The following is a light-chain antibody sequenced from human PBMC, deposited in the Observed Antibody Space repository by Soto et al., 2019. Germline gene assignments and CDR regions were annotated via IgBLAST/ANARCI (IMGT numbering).Light chain of an antibody. J-gene: IGLJ2*01. V-gene: IGLV2-8*01. CDR2: EVS. CDR1: SSDVGGYNY. Sequence: QSALTQPPSASGSPGQSVTISCTGTSSDVGGYNYVSWYQQHPGKAPKLMIYEVSKRPSGVPDRFSGSKSGNTASLTVSGLQAEDEADYYCSSYAGSNLVVFRGGTKLTVL. CDR3: SSYAGSNLVV.